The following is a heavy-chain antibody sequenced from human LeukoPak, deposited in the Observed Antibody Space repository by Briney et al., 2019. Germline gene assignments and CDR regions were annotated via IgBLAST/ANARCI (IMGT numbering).Heavy chain of an antibody. CDR3: ARRGGSGRAFDY. Sequence: PSETLSLTCSVSGASISGGTYYWGWIRQPPGKGLEWIGSIHYTGSTYDNPSLKSRVTISVDTSKNQFSLKLSSVTAADTAVYYCARRGGSGRAFDYWGQGTLVTVSS. J-gene: IGHJ4*02. CDR1: GASISGGTYY. D-gene: IGHD1-26*01. V-gene: IGHV4-39*01. CDR2: IHYTGST.